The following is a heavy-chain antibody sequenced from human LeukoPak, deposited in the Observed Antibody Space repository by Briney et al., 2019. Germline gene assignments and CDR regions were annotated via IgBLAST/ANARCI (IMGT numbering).Heavy chain of an antibody. CDR1: GFTFSNNW. Sequence: GGSLRLSCAASGFTFSNNWMTWVRQAPGKGLEWVASVKKDASEKYYVDSVKGRFTISRDNAKNSLYLQMNSLRAEDTAVYYCAREQQLISNWFDPWGQGTLVTVSS. CDR2: VKKDASEK. D-gene: IGHD6-13*01. J-gene: IGHJ5*02. V-gene: IGHV3-7*01. CDR3: AREQQLISNWFDP.